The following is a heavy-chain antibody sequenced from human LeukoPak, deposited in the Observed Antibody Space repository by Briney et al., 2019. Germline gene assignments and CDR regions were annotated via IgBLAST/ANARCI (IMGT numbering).Heavy chain of an antibody. J-gene: IGHJ2*01. V-gene: IGHV4-39*01. D-gene: IGHD3-22*01. Sequence: SETLSLTCTVSGGSISNSSYYWGWIRQPPGKGLEWIGSIYYSGSTYYNPSLKSRVTISVDTSKNQFSLKLSSVTAADTAVYYCARHYYDSSGYYYGWYFDLWGRGTLVTVSS. CDR1: GGSISNSSYY. CDR2: IYYSGST. CDR3: ARHYYDSSGYYYGWYFDL.